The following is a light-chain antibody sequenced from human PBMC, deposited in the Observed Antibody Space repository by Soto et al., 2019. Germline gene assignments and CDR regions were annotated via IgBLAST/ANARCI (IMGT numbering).Light chain of an antibody. V-gene: IGKV3-20*01. Sequence: TQSPGTLSLSAGDRVTLACRFSHTISTSFLAWYQQKPGQAPRLLIYGASNRAAGIPDRFSGSGSGTDFPLTISRLKPEDFAASDRHPSCSSGCKFGRGTKVDIK. CDR1: HTISTSF. CDR2: GAS. J-gene: IGKJ1*01. CDR3: HPSCSSGCK.